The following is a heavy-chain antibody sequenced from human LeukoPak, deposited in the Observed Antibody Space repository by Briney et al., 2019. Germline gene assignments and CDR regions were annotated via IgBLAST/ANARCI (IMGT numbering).Heavy chain of an antibody. V-gene: IGHV3-23*01. D-gene: IGHD3-9*01. CDR3: AKDCTGAYYDILTGSYRDYYGMDV. CDR2: ISGSGGST. Sequence: GGSLRLSCAASGFTFSSYAMSWVRQAPGKGLEWVSAISGSGGSTYYADSVKGRFTISRDNSKNTLYLQMNSLRAEDTAVYYCAKDCTGAYYDILTGSYRDYYGMDVWGQGTTVTVSS. J-gene: IGHJ6*02. CDR1: GFTFSSYA.